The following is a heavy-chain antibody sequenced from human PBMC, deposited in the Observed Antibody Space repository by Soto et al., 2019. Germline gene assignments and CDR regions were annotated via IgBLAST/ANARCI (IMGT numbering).Heavy chain of an antibody. V-gene: IGHV3-21*01. CDR3: ARVPVAGTGADY. D-gene: IGHD6-19*01. J-gene: IGHJ4*02. CDR2: ISSGSTYI. CDR1: GFTFSSYA. Sequence: EVQLLESGGGLVQPGGSLRLSCAASGFTFSSYAMNWVRQAPGKGLEWVSSISSGSTYIDYTDSVKGRFTISRDNTQNSLYLQMNSLRAEDTAVYYCARVPVAGTGADYWGQGTLVTVSS.